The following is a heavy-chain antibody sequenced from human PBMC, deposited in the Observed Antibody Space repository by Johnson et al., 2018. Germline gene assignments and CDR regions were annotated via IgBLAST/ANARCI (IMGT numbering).Heavy chain of an antibody. J-gene: IGHJ3*01. CDR1: GFTFSSYG. CDR2: ISYDGSNK. V-gene: IGHV3-30*18. CDR3: AKTRYDRGHGGGAFDF. Sequence: VQLVESGGGVVQPGRSLRLSCAASGFTFSSYGMHWVRQAPGKGLEWVAVISYDGSNKYYADSVKGRFTISRDNSKKTMYLQMNSLRAEDTAVDYCAKTRYDRGHGGGAFDFWGQGTMVTVSS. D-gene: IGHD3-22*01.